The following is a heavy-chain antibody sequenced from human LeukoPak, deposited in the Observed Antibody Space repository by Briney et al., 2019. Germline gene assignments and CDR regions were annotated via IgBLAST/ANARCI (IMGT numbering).Heavy chain of an antibody. CDR3: ARDWAVVVVAASNWFDP. J-gene: IGHJ5*02. Sequence: GASVKVSCKASGYTFTSYYTHWVRQAPGQGLEWMGIINPSGGSTSYAQKFQGRVTMTRDTSTSTVYMELSSLRPEDTAVYYCARDWAVVVVAASNWFDPWGQGTLVTVSS. CDR1: GYTFTSYY. V-gene: IGHV1-46*01. D-gene: IGHD2-15*01. CDR2: INPSGGST.